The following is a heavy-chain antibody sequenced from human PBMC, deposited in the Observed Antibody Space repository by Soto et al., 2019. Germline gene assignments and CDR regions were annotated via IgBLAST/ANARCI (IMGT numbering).Heavy chain of an antibody. CDR3: AKRPLTAAGFDY. Sequence: EVQLLESGGGLVQPGGSLRLSCAASGFTFSNYPMTWVRQAPGKGLEWVSVITGSGGGTYFVDSVKGRFTISRDNSKNTVYLQMNSLRAEDTAVYYCAKRPLTAAGFDYWGQGTLVTVSS. CDR2: ITGSGGGT. V-gene: IGHV3-23*01. J-gene: IGHJ4*02. CDR1: GFTFSNYP. D-gene: IGHD6-13*01.